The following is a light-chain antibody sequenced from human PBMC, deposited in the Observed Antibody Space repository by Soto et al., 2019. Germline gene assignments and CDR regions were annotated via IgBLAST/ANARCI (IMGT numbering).Light chain of an antibody. Sequence: AIRMTQSPSSFSASTGDRVTITCRASQGISSYLAWYQQKPGKAPKLLIYGASSLQRGVPSRFSGSGSGTDFTLTIGSLQPEDFATYYCQQSYSPPPITFGQGTRLEIK. CDR2: GAS. V-gene: IGKV1-8*01. CDR3: QQSYSPPPIT. J-gene: IGKJ5*01. CDR1: QGISSY.